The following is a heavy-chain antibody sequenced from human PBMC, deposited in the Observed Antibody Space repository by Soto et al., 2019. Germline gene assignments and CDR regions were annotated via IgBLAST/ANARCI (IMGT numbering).Heavy chain of an antibody. CDR3: GRDAGYSSSYFDY. V-gene: IGHV3-7*04. J-gene: IGHJ4*02. CDR2: MRQDGSEK. D-gene: IGHD6-13*01. CDR1: GFTFSSYW. Sequence: EVQLVESGGGLVQPGGSLRLSCAASGFTFSSYWMSWVRQAPGKGLEWVANMRQDGSEKYYVDSVKGRFTISRDNAKNALYLQMNSMRAEGTAVYYCGRDAGYSSSYFDYWGQGTLVTVSS.